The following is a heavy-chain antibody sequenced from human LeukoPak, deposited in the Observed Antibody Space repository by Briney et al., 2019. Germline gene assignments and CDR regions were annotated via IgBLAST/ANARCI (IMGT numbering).Heavy chain of an antibody. V-gene: IGHV5-51*01. CDR1: GYSFTSYW. CDR3: ARLVTGVVFDY. D-gene: IGHD2-15*01. CDR2: IYPGDSDT. Sequence: GASLQISCEGSGYSFTSYWIGWVRQMPGKGLEWMGIIYPGDSDTRYSPSFQGQVTISADKSISTAYLQWSSLKDSDTAIYYCARLVTGVVFDYWGQGTLVTVSS. J-gene: IGHJ4*02.